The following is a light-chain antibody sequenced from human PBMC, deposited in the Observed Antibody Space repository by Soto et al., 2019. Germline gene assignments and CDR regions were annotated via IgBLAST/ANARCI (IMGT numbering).Light chain of an antibody. CDR2: GAS. CDR3: QQYGSSPLT. Sequence: EIVLTQSPGTLSLSPGERATLSCRASQSVSSSDLAWYQQKFGQAPRLLIYGASSRATGIPDRFSGRGFGRDFTLTISRLEPEDFAVYYCQQYGSSPLTFGGGTKVDIK. CDR1: QSVSSSD. J-gene: IGKJ4*01. V-gene: IGKV3-20*01.